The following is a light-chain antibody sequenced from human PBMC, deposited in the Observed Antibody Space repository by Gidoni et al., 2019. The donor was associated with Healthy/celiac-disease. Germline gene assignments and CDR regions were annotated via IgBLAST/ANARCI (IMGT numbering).Light chain of an antibody. CDR1: SSDVGSYNL. J-gene: IGLJ2*01. CDR2: EVS. CDR3: CSYAGSSTLV. Sequence: QSALTQPASVSGSPGPSITISCTGTSSDVGSYNLVSWYQQHPGKAPKLMIYEVSKRPSGVSNRFSGSKYGNTASLTISGLQAEDEADYYCCSYAGSSTLVFGGGTKLTVL. V-gene: IGLV2-23*02.